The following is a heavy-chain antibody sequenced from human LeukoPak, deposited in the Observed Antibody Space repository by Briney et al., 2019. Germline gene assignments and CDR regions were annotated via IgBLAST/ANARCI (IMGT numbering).Heavy chain of an antibody. V-gene: IGHV4-61*02. J-gene: IGHJ6*03. D-gene: IGHD3-16*01. CDR1: GDSISSGDYY. Sequence: PSETLSLTCTVSGDSISSGDYYWSWIRQPAGKGLEWIGRIYTSGSTYYNPSLKSRVTISVDTSKNQFSLKLSSVTAADTAVYYCARLAWGENVPYYYYYMDVWGKGTTVTISS. CDR2: IYTSGST. CDR3: ARLAWGENVPYYYYYMDV.